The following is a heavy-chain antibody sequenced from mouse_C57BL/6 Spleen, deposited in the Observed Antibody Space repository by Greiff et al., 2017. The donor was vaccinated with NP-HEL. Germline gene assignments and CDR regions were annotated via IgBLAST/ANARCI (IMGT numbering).Heavy chain of an antibody. CDR1: GFTFSSYA. V-gene: IGHV5-4*03. Sequence: EVKLVESGGGLVKPGGSLKLSCAASGFTFSSYAMSWVRQTPEKRLEWVATISDGGSYTYYPDNVKGRFTISRDNAKNNLYLQMSHLKSEDTAMYYCARAPYYDYDGYYFDYWGQGTTLTVSS. D-gene: IGHD2-4*01. J-gene: IGHJ2*01. CDR2: ISDGGSYT. CDR3: ARAPYYDYDGYYFDY.